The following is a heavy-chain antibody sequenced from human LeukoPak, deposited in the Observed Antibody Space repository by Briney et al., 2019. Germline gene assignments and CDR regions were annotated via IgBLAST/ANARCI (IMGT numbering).Heavy chain of an antibody. J-gene: IGHJ4*02. V-gene: IGHV3-33*01. CDR2: VWSDGTTK. D-gene: IGHD3-10*02. Sequence: GGSLRLSCAASGFTFSNYGMHWVRQAPGKGLEWVAVVWSDGTTKNYADSVKGRFTISRDNAKNTLYLQMNSLRAEDTAVYYCARVVRGVIITEPYYFDYWGQGTLVTVSS. CDR3: ARVVRGVIITEPYYFDY. CDR1: GFTFSNYG.